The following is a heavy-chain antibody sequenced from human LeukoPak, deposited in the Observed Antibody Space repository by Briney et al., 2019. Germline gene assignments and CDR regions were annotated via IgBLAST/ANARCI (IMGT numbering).Heavy chain of an antibody. J-gene: IGHJ4*02. Sequence: PGGSLRLSCAASGFTFSSYGMSWVRQAPGKGLEWVSSISSSSSYIYYADSVKGRFTISRDNAKNSLYLQMNSLRAEDTAVYYCARDGSGATNSDYWGQGTLVTVSS. CDR1: GFTFSSYG. CDR3: ARDGSGATNSDY. V-gene: IGHV3-21*01. CDR2: ISSSSSYI. D-gene: IGHD1-26*01.